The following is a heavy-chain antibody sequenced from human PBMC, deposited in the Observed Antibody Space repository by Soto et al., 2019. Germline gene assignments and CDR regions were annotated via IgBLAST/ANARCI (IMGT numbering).Heavy chain of an antibody. CDR3: ARGITGTTWYAFDI. CDR1: GYSFTSYW. Sequence: GESLKISCEGSGYSFTSYWISWVRQMPGKGLEWMGRIDPRDSDTYYSPSFQGHVTLSADKSISTAYLQWSSLKASDTAMYYCARGITGTTWYAFDIWGQGTMVTVSS. V-gene: IGHV5-10-1*01. CDR2: IDPRDSDT. D-gene: IGHD1-7*01. J-gene: IGHJ3*02.